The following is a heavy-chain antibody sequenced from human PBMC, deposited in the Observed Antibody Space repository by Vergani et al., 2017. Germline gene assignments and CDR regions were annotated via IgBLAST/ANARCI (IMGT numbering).Heavy chain of an antibody. V-gene: IGHV1-2*02. Sequence: QVQLVQSGAEVKKPGASVKVSCKASGYTFTGYYMHWVRQAPGQGLEWMGWVNPNSGGTNYAQKFQGRVTMTRDTSISTAYMELSRLRSDDTAVYYCARDHSETYSSGWYRPNWFDPWGQGTLVTVSS. J-gene: IGHJ5*02. D-gene: IGHD6-19*01. CDR1: GYTFTGYY. CDR3: ARDHSETYSSGWYRPNWFDP. CDR2: VNPNSGGT.